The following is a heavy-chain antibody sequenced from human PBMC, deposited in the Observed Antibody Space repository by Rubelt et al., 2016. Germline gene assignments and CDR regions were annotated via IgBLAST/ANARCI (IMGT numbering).Heavy chain of an antibody. CDR1: EFTFSNYW. J-gene: IGHJ4*02. D-gene: IGHD6-13*01. CDR2: IKSDGSSP. CDR3: ARGFDKAYSISWSS. V-gene: IGHV3-74*02. Sequence: QLVESGGVLVQPGGSLRLSCVASEFTFSNYWMHWVRQAPGKGLVWVSRIKSDGSSPHYADSVKGRFTISKDNAKNTLYLQMSSLRAEETAVYYCARGFDKAYSISWSSWGQGTLVTVSS.